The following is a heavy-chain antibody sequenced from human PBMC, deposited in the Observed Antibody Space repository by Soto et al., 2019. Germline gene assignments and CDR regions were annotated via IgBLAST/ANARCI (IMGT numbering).Heavy chain of an antibody. Sequence: SVKVSCKASGGTFSSYTISWVRQAPGQGLEWMGRIIPILGIANYAQKFQGRVTITADKSTSTAYMELSSLRSEDTAVYYCAREGNPTPGRFEYFQHWGQGTLVTVSS. J-gene: IGHJ1*01. CDR2: IIPILGIA. CDR1: GGTFSSYT. CDR3: AREGNPTPGRFEYFQH. D-gene: IGHD2-15*01. V-gene: IGHV1-69*04.